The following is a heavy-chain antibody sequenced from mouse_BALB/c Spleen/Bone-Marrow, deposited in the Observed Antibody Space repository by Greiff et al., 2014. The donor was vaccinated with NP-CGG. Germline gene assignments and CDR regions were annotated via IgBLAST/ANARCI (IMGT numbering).Heavy chain of an antibody. Sequence: EVKVVESGGGLVKPGGSLKLSCAASGFTFSSYTMSWVRQTPEKRLEWVATISSVGIYTYYPDSVRGRFTISRDNAKSTLYLQMSSLKSEDTAMYYCTRDLYDGYSYYAMDYWGQGTSVTVSS. CDR1: GFTFSSYT. CDR3: TRDLYDGYSYYAMDY. CDR2: ISSVGIYT. J-gene: IGHJ4*01. V-gene: IGHV5-6-4*01. D-gene: IGHD2-3*01.